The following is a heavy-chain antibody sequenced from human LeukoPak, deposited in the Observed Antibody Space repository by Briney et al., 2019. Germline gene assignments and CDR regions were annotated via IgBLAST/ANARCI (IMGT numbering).Heavy chain of an antibody. V-gene: IGHV1-2*02. CDR1: GYTFTGYY. CDR2: INPNSGGT. D-gene: IGHD4-11*01. Sequence: ASVKVSCKXSGYTFTGYYMHWVRQAPGQGLEWMGWINPNSGGTNYAQKFQGRVTMTRDTSISTAYMELSRLRSDDTAVYYCARDIHTVTPYYFDYWGQGTLVTVSS. J-gene: IGHJ4*02. CDR3: ARDIHTVTPYYFDY.